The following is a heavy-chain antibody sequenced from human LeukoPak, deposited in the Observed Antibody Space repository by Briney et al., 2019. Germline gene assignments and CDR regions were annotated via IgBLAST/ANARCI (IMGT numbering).Heavy chain of an antibody. Sequence: SETLSLTCTVSGGSVSSDNYYWSWIRQPPGRGLEWIGYIYYSGSTNCNPSLKSRVTISVDTSKNQFSLKLSSVTAADTAVYYCAKGGHSSGWYHDYWGQGTLVTVSS. CDR3: AKGGHSSGWYHDY. CDR1: GGSVSSDNYY. CDR2: IYYSGST. D-gene: IGHD6-19*01. J-gene: IGHJ4*02. V-gene: IGHV4-61*01.